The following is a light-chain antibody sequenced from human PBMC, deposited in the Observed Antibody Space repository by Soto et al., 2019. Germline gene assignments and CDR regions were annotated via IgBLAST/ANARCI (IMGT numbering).Light chain of an antibody. CDR2: EVS. J-gene: IGLJ2*01. CDR3: SSSAGSHNLV. CDR1: SSDGGGYNY. Sequence: QSALTQPPSASGSPGQSVTISCTGTSSDGGGYNYVSWYQQHPGKAPKLMIYEVSKRPSGGPDRFSGSKSGNTASLTVSRLQAEDEADYYCSSSAGSHNLVFGRGAKVTVL. V-gene: IGLV2-8*01.